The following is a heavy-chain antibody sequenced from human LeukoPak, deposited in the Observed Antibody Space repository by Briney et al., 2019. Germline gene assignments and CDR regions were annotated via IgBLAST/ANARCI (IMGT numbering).Heavy chain of an antibody. CDR1: GFTVSSNY. Sequence: GGSLRLSCAASGFTVSSNYMSWVRQAPGKGLEWVSVIYSGGSTYYTDSVKGRFTISRDNSKNTLYLQMNSLRAEDTAVYYCARDRMVAAFAFDIWGQGTMVTVSS. CDR3: ARDRMVAAFAFDI. J-gene: IGHJ3*02. CDR2: IYSGGST. D-gene: IGHD2-15*01. V-gene: IGHV3-53*01.